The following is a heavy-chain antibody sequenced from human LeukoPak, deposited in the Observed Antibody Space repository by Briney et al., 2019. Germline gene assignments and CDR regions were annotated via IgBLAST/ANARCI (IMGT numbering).Heavy chain of an antibody. J-gene: IGHJ6*02. CDR3: ARAAAGTDFNGMDV. D-gene: IGHD6-13*01. Sequence: SETLSLTCTVSGGSISSYYWSWIRQPPGKGLEWIGYIYYSGSTNYNPSLKSRVTISVDTSKNQFSLKLSSVTAADTAVYYCARAAAGTDFNGMDVWGQGTTVTASS. CDR2: IYYSGST. V-gene: IGHV4-59*01. CDR1: GGSISSYY.